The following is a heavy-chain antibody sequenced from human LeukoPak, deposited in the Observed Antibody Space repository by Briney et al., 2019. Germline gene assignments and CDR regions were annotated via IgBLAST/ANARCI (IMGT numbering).Heavy chain of an antibody. D-gene: IGHD2-8*01. CDR3: AKDRCSNGIGCYFYYMDV. CDR1: GFTFSNAW. V-gene: IGHV3-30*02. Sequence: GGSLRLSCAASGFTFSNAWMSWVRQAPGKGLEWVAYIQYDGSNQQYADSVKGRFSISRDSSKNILYLQMNSLRAEDTAVYYCAKDRCSNGIGCYFYYMDVWGKGTTVTISS. CDR2: IQYDGSNQ. J-gene: IGHJ6*03.